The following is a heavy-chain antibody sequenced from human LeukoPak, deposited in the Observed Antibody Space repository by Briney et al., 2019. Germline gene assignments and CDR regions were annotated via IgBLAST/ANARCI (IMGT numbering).Heavy chain of an antibody. CDR1: GGSISGSSYY. CDR3: ATQAAGGPLDY. J-gene: IGHJ4*02. V-gene: IGHV4-39*01. D-gene: IGHD2-15*01. CDR2: IYYSGST. Sequence: SETLSLTCAVSGGSISGSSYYWGWIRQPPGKGLEWIGTIYYSGSTFYNPSLKSRVTFSVDTSKNQFSLKLTSVTAADTAVYFCATQAAGGPLDYWGQGTLVTVSS.